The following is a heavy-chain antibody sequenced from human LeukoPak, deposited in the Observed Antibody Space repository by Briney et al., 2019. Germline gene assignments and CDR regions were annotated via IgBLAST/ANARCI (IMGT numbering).Heavy chain of an antibody. CDR1: GFTFSSYD. Sequence: QTGGSLRLSCAASGFTFSSYDMHWVRQATGKGLEWVSAIGTAGDTYYPGSVKGRFTISRENAKNSLYLQMNSLRAGDTAVYYCARAACSGGSCYYDYWGQGTLVTVSS. V-gene: IGHV3-13*01. J-gene: IGHJ4*02. D-gene: IGHD2-15*01. CDR3: ARAACSGGSCYYDY. CDR2: IGTAGDT.